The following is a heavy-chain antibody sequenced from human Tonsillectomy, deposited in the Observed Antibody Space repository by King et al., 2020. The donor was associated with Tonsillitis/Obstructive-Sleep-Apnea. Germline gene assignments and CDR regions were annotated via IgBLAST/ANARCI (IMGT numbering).Heavy chain of an antibody. V-gene: IGHV4-39*01. D-gene: IGHD6-19*01. CDR2: MYYSGST. CDR3: ARHDISGVPGTGYLDL. J-gene: IGHJ2*01. Sequence: LQLQESGPGLVKPSETLSLTCTVSGDSVSGRYYYWGWIRQPPGKGLEWIGSMYYSGSTYYNPSLKSRVTISVDTSKNQFSLKLNSVTAADTAVYYCARHDISGVPGTGYLDLGGRGALVTVSS. CDR1: GDSVSGRYYY.